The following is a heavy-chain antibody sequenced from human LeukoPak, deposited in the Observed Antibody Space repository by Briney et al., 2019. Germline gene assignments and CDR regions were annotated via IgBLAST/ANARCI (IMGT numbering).Heavy chain of an antibody. V-gene: IGHV4-30-4*01. CDR2: IYYRGST. J-gene: IGHJ5*02. CDR3: VRTYYGDYGWFDP. D-gene: IGHD4-17*01. CDR1: GGSISAGDYY. Sequence: SETLSLTCTVSGGSISAGDYYWSWIRQPPGKGLEWIGYIYYRGSTSYNPSLQSRVTISVDTSKNQFSLKLSSLSAADTAVYHCVRTYYGDYGWFDPWGQGTLVTVSS.